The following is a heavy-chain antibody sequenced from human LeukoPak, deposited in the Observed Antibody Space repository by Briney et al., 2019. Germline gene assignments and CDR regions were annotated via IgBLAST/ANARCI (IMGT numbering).Heavy chain of an antibody. CDR2: MNPNSGNT. Sequence: ASVKVSCKASGYTFTSYDINWVRQATGQGLEWMGWMNPNSGNTGYAQKFQGRVTITRNTSISTAYMELSSLRSEDTAVYYCARFFKDYYDSSGYQAFDYWGQGTLVTVSS. V-gene: IGHV1-8*03. CDR3: ARFFKDYYDSSGYQAFDY. D-gene: IGHD3-22*01. J-gene: IGHJ4*02. CDR1: GYTFTSYD.